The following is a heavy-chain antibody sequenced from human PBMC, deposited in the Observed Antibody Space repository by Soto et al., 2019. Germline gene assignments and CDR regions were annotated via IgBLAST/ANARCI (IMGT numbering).Heavy chain of an antibody. CDR1: GGSISSYY. Sequence: LSLTCTVSGGSISSYYWSWIRQPPGRGLEWIGYIYYSGSTNYNPSLKSRVSISLDTSKNQFSLKLNSVTAADTAVYYCARVNWPVRDRPYYHYGMDVWGQGTTVTVSS. CDR2: IYYSGST. J-gene: IGHJ6*02. D-gene: IGHD3-10*02. CDR3: ARVNWPVRDRPYYHYGMDV. V-gene: IGHV4-59*01.